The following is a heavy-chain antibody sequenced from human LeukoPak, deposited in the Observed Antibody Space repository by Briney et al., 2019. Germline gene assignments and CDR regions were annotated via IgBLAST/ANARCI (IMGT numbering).Heavy chain of an antibody. CDR3: ARDSGYYDFWSGYYNYYYYGMDV. Sequence: SETLSLTCTVSGYSISSYYWSWIRQPPGKGLEWIGYIYYSGSTNYNPSLKSRVTISVDTSKNQFSLKLSSVTAADTAVYYCARDSGYYDFWSGYYNYYYYGMDVWGQGTTVTVSS. J-gene: IGHJ6*02. V-gene: IGHV4-59*12. CDR1: GYSISSYY. CDR2: IYYSGST. D-gene: IGHD3-3*01.